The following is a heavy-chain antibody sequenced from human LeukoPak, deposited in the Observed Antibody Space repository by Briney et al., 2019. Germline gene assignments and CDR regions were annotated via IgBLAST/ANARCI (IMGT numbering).Heavy chain of an antibody. J-gene: IGHJ4*02. CDR2: MNPNSGNT. D-gene: IGHD2-15*01. CDR3: ARAGGYCGRISCPYYFDY. CDR1: GYTFNIYD. V-gene: IGHV1-8*01. Sequence: GASVKVSCKASGYTFNIYDINWVRQAPGQGLEWMGWMNPNSGNTGYAQKFQGRVTVTRNTSISTAYMELSSLRSEDTAVYYCARAGGYCGRISCPYYFDYWGQGSLVAVSS.